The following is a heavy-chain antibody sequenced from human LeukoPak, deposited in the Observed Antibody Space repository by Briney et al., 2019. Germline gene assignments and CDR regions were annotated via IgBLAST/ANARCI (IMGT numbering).Heavy chain of an antibody. Sequence: GGSLRLSCVVSGFTFSRYSMNWVRQAPGKGLEWVSYISSSGSTIYYADSVKGRFTISRDNAKNSLYLQMNSLRAEDTALYYCAREETRITMLRGVTYFEYWGQGTLVTVSS. CDR1: GFTFSRYS. D-gene: IGHD3-10*01. CDR2: ISSSGSTI. V-gene: IGHV3-48*04. CDR3: AREETRITMLRGVTYFEY. J-gene: IGHJ4*02.